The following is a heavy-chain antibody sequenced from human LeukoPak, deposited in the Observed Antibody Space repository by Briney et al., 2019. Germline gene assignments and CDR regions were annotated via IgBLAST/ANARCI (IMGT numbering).Heavy chain of an antibody. CDR3: ATYTHWVAGDV. Sequence: PGGSLRLSCAASGFTFRDSWMSWVRQAPGKGLEGVANMNQDGSAKDYADSVKGRFTISRDNARNSLYLQMSSLRAEDTAVYYCATYTHWVAGDVWGQGTTVTVSS. J-gene: IGHJ6*02. D-gene: IGHD3-16*01. V-gene: IGHV3-7*01. CDR2: MNQDGSAK. CDR1: GFTFRDSW.